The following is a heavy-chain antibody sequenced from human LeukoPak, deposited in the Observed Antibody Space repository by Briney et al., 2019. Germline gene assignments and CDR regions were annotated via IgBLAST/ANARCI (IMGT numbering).Heavy chain of an antibody. CDR3: ARASDIASSHDY. CDR2: ISAYNGDT. J-gene: IGHJ4*02. D-gene: IGHD5/OR15-5a*01. CDR1: GYTFTSYG. V-gene: IGHV1-18*01. Sequence: ASVTVSCKASGYTFTSYGISWVRQAPGQGLEWMGWISAYNGDTNYAQKLQGRVTMTTDTSTSTAYMELRSLRSDDTAVYYCARASDIASSHDYWGQGTLVTVSS.